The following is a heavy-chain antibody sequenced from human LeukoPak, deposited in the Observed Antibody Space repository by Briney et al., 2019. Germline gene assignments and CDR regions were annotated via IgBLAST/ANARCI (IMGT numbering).Heavy chain of an antibody. Sequence: GSSVKVSCKASGGTFSSYAISRVRQAPGQGLEWMGGIIPIFGTANYAQKFQGRVTITANKSTSTAYMELSSLRSEDTAVYYCARDGDYGDYVGNWFDPWGQGTLVTVSS. J-gene: IGHJ5*02. CDR3: ARDGDYGDYVGNWFDP. CDR1: GGTFSSYA. D-gene: IGHD4-17*01. CDR2: IIPIFGTA. V-gene: IGHV1-69*06.